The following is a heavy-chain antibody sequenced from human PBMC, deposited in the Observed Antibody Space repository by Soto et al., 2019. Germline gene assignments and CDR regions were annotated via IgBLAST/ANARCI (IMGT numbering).Heavy chain of an antibody. Sequence: GGSLRLSCAASGFTFSSYAMSWVRQAPGKGLEWVSAISGSGGSTYYADSVKGRFTISRDNSKNTLYLQMNSLRAEDTAVYYFAKDHEERLAEQYWGQGTLVTVSS. CDR3: AKDHEERLAEQY. V-gene: IGHV3-23*01. J-gene: IGHJ4*02. D-gene: IGHD3-3*01. CDR2: ISGSGGST. CDR1: GFTFSSYA.